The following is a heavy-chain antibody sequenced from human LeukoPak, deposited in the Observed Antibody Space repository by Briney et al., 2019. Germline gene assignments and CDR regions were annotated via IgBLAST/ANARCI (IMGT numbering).Heavy chain of an antibody. V-gene: IGHV1-18*01. CDR3: ARGTNYYDSSGYGY. CDR1: GYTFTSYG. J-gene: IGHJ4*02. D-gene: IGHD3-22*01. CDR2: ISAYNGNT. Sequence: GASVKVSCKASGYTFTSYGISWVRQAPGQGLEWMGWISAYNGNTNYAQKFQGRVTMTTDTSTSTAYMELRSLRSDDTAVYYCARGTNYYDSSGYGYWGQGTLVTVSS.